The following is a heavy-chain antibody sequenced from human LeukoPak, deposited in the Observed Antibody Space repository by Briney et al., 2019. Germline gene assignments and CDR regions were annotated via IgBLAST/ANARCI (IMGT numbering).Heavy chain of an antibody. D-gene: IGHD3-10*01. Sequence: GGSLRLSCAASGFTFNSYGMNWVRQAPGTGLEWVSAITGSGGSTYYTDSVKGRFTISRDNSKNTMYLQMNSLRGEDTAVYYCAKDKFRGVQDYWGQGTLVTVSS. CDR3: AKDKFRGVQDY. CDR2: ITGSGGST. J-gene: IGHJ4*02. V-gene: IGHV3-23*01. CDR1: GFTFNSYG.